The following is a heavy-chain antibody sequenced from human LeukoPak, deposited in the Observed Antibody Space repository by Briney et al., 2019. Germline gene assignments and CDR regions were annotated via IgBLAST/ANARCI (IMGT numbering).Heavy chain of an antibody. V-gene: IGHV1-2*02. CDR1: GYTFTGYY. CDR3: AREARLGSSSWYNPPEYFQH. CDR2: INPNSGGT. D-gene: IGHD6-13*01. J-gene: IGHJ1*01. Sequence: ASVKVSCKASGYTFTGYYMHWVRQAPGQGLEWMGWINPNSGGTNYAQKFQGRVTMTRDTSISTAYMELSRLRSDDTAVYYCAREARLGSSSWYNPPEYFQHWGQGTLVTVSS.